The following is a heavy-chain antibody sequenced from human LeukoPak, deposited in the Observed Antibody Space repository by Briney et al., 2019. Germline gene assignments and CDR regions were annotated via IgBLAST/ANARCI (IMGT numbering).Heavy chain of an antibody. Sequence: ASVKVSCKASGYTFTSYYMHWVRQAPGQGLEWMGIINPSGGSTSYAQKFQGRVTMTRDTSTSTVYMELSSLRSEDTAVYYCATGGVLRFLEWLPKPFDYWGQGTLVTVSS. J-gene: IGHJ4*02. CDR3: ATGGVLRFLEWLPKPFDY. CDR1: GYTFTSYY. V-gene: IGHV1-46*01. D-gene: IGHD3-3*01. CDR2: INPSGGST.